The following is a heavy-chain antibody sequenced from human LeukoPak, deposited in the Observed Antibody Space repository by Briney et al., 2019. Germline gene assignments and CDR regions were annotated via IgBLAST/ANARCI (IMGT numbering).Heavy chain of an antibody. Sequence: PSETLSLTCTVSGGSISSYYWSWIRQPAGKGLEWIGRIYTSGSTNYNPSLKSRVTMSVDTSKNQFSLKLSSVTAADTAVYYCARDYYDFWSGYQDPSFDPWGQGTLVTVSS. D-gene: IGHD3-3*01. CDR1: GGSISSYY. J-gene: IGHJ5*02. CDR2: IYTSGST. CDR3: ARDYYDFWSGYQDPSFDP. V-gene: IGHV4-4*07.